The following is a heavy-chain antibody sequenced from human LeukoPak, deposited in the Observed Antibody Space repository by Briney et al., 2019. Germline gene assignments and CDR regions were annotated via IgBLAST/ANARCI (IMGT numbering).Heavy chain of an antibody. CDR2: IYDGDSDT. CDR1: GYSITNYW. D-gene: IGHD4-17*01. CDR3: AIRENGDYVEWFDP. Sequence: LQICSKGSGYSITNYWICCVRQLPGKRLEWVGIIYDGDSDTSSSPSFQGQVTVSADKSISPAYLQWSSLKASHTAMYECAIRENGDYVEWFDPWSEGTLLTLPS. V-gene: IGHV5-51*01. J-gene: IGHJ5*02.